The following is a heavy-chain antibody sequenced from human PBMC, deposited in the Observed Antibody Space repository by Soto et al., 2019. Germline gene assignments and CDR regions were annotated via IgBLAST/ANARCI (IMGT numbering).Heavy chain of an antibody. CDR2: INRYGSRT. CDR3: ARDFGGPYDY. Sequence: GGSLRLSCAASGFTFSSYGMHWVRQAPGKGLVWVSNINRYGSRTNYVDSVKGRFTISRDNAKNTLYLQMNSLRAEDTAVYYCARDFGGPYDYWGQGTLVTVS. CDR1: GFTFSSYG. J-gene: IGHJ4*02. D-gene: IGHD2-15*01. V-gene: IGHV3-74*01.